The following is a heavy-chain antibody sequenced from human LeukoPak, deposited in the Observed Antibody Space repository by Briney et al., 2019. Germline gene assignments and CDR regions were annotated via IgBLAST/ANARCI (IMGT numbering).Heavy chain of an antibody. CDR3: ARGRWGDYVLPFDY. J-gene: IGHJ4*02. CDR1: GFTFSSYA. V-gene: IGHV3-21*01. Sequence: PGGSLRLSCAASGFTFSSYAMSWVRQAPGKGLEWVSSISSSSSCIYYADLVKGRFTISRDNAKNSLYLQMNSLRAEDTAVYYCARGRWGDYVLPFDYWGQGTLVTVSS. CDR2: ISSSSSCI. D-gene: IGHD4-17*01.